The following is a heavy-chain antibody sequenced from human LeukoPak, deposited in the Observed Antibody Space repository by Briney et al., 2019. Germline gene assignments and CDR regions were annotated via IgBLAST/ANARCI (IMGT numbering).Heavy chain of an antibody. Sequence: SETLTVTCAVYGGSFSGYYWSGIRQPPGKGLGWIGEINHSGSTNYNPSLKSRITISVDTSKNQFSLKLSSVTAADTAVYYCARGGGCSGGSCYCPWGQGTLVTVSS. CDR1: GGSFSGYY. CDR2: INHSGST. CDR3: ARGGGCSGGSCYCP. J-gene: IGHJ5*02. D-gene: IGHD2-15*01. V-gene: IGHV4-34*01.